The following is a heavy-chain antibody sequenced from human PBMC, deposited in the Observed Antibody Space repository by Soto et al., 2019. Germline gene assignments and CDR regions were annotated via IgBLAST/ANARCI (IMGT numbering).Heavy chain of an antibody. CDR1: GFTFRTYG. Sequence: PGGSLRLSCAGSGFTFRTYGMNWVRRAPGGGLEWVASISSSGSFIYYADSVKGRFTISRDDDEKSLYLQMNSLRAEDTALYYCAREPEGIAAALDYWGRGTLVTVSS. V-gene: IGHV3-21*01. CDR2: ISSSGSFI. CDR3: AREPEGIAAALDY. J-gene: IGHJ4*02. D-gene: IGHD6-13*01.